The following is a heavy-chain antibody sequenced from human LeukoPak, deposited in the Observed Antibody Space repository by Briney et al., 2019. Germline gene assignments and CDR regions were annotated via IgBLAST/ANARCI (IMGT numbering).Heavy chain of an antibody. V-gene: IGHV4-34*01. D-gene: IGHD6-13*01. CDR3: ARAPRGARYSSS. Sequence: PSETLSLTCAVYGGSFRGYYWSWIRQPPGKGLEWIGEINHSGSTNYNPSLKSRVTISVDTSKNQFSLKLSSVTAADTAVYYCARAPRGARYSSSWGQGTLVTVSS. CDR1: GGSFRGYY. J-gene: IGHJ4*02. CDR2: INHSGST.